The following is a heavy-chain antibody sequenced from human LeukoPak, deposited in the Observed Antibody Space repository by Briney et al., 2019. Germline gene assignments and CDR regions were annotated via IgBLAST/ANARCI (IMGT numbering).Heavy chain of an antibody. D-gene: IGHD3-10*01. V-gene: IGHV3-23*01. J-gene: IGHJ6*03. Sequence: GSLRLSCAASGFTFSRYAMNWVRQAPGKGLEWVSVISGFDDTAYYADSVKGRFTISRDNSKNTLYLLMNSLRTEDTAVYYCARSGGGRSVGFYMDVWGKGTTVTVSS. CDR1: GFTFSRYA. CDR3: ARSGGGRSVGFYMDV. CDR2: ISGFDDTA.